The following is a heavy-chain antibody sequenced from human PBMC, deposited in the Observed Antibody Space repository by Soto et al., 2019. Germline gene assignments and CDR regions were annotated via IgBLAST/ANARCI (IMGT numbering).Heavy chain of an antibody. CDR3: ATPSLVVPTSMIYYGMDV. CDR1: GHTLTELS. D-gene: IGHD2-2*01. CDR2: FDFEDGET. V-gene: IGHV1-24*01. J-gene: IGHJ6*02. Sequence: QVQLVQSGAEVKKPGASVKVSCKVSGHTLTELSMHWVRQAPGKGLEWMGGFDFEDGETIYAQKFQGRVTMTEDTSTDTAYMELSSLRPEDTAVYYCATPSLVVPTSMIYYGMDVWGQGTTVTVSS.